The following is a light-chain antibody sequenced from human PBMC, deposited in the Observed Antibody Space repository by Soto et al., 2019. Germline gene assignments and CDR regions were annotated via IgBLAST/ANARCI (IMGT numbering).Light chain of an antibody. CDR2: LAS. Sequence: DIARTQSPLSMPVTPGQPASISCGSSQSRLHSNGYKYLDWYLQRPGQSPHLXXYLASHRASGVPDRFSVIGTGTDFTLKISGVEDEDVGVYDCMQALQFTRTFGQGTKVDIK. V-gene: IGKV2-28*01. CDR1: QSRLHSNGYKY. J-gene: IGKJ1*01. CDR3: MQALQFTRT.